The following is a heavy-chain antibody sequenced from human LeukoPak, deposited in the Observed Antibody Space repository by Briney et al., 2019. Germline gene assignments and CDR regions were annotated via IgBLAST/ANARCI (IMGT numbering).Heavy chain of an antibody. D-gene: IGHD3-9*01. CDR2: INSDGSST. CDR1: GFTFSSYW. V-gene: IGHV3-74*01. J-gene: IGHJ5*02. Sequence: GGSLRLSCAASGFTFSSYWMHWVRQAPGKGQVWVSRINSDGSSTSYADSVKGRFTISRDNAKNTLYLQMNSLRAEDTAVYYCARETYYDILTGHPGGWFDPWGQGTLVTVSS. CDR3: ARETYYDILTGHPGGWFDP.